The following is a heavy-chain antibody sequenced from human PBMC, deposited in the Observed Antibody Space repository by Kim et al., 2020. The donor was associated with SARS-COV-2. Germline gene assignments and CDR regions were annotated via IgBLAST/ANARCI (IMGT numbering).Heavy chain of an antibody. V-gene: IGHV4-4*07. CDR2: IYTSGST. CDR1: GGSISSYY. CDR3: ARDMRYCSSTSCYNWFDP. D-gene: IGHD2-2*01. Sequence: SETLSLTCTVSGGSISSYYWSWIRQPAGKGLEWIGRIYTSGSTNYNPSLKSRVTMSVDTSKNQFSLKLSSVTAADTAVYYCARDMRYCSSTSCYNWFDPWGQGTLVTVSS. J-gene: IGHJ5*02.